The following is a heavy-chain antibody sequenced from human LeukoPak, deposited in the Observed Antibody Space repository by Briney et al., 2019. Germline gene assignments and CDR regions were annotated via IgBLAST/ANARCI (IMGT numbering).Heavy chain of an antibody. CDR1: GYVFTSYG. CDR3: ARAEYYGDNTDPFYYGVDV. CDR2: VSAYNGDR. V-gene: IGHV1-18*04. J-gene: IGHJ6*02. D-gene: IGHD4-17*01. Sequence: ASVRVSCKASGYVFTSYGISWVRQAPGQGLEWMGWVSAYNGDRNYAQKVQGRVTMFTDTSTSTAYMELRSLRSDDTAVYYCARAEYYGDNTDPFYYGVDVWGQGTTVTVSS.